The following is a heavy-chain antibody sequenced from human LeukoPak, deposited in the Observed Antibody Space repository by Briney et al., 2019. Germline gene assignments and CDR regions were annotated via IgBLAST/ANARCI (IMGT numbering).Heavy chain of an antibody. V-gene: IGHV4-38-2*02. J-gene: IGHJ5*02. CDR2: IYHSGST. CDR1: GYSISSGYY. Sequence: SETLSLTCTVSGYSISSGYYWGWIRQPPGKGLEWIGSIYHSGSTYYNPSLKSRVTISVDTSKNQFSLKLSSVTAADTAVYYCARDPHSSSWYSWFDPWGQGTLVTVSS. D-gene: IGHD6-13*01. CDR3: ARDPHSSSWYSWFDP.